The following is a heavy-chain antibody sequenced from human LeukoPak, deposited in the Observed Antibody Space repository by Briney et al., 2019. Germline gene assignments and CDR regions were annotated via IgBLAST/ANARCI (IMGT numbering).Heavy chain of an antibody. V-gene: IGHV4-39*01. J-gene: IGHJ4*02. D-gene: IGHD3/OR15-3a*01. CDR2: IYYTGNT. Sequence: SETLSLTCTVSGVSISSSNSYWGWIRQPPGKGLEWIGSIYYTGNTYYNASLKSRVTISIDTSNNQISLRLISVTATDTAMYYCARQTGSGLFTLPGGQGTLVTVSS. CDR3: ARQTGSGLFTLP. CDR1: GVSISSSNSY.